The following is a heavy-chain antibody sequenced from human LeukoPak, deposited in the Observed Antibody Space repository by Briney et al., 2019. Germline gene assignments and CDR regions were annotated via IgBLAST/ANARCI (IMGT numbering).Heavy chain of an antibody. CDR3: AKVPTWELPPYYFDY. CDR1: GFTFSSYA. CDR2: ISGSGGST. V-gene: IGHV3-23*01. Sequence: GGSLRLSCAASGFTFSSYAMSCVRQAPGKGLEWVSAISGSGGSTYYADSVKGRFTISRDNSKNTLYLQMNSLRAEDTAVYYCAKVPTWELPPYYFDYWGQGTLVTVSS. D-gene: IGHD1-26*01. J-gene: IGHJ4*02.